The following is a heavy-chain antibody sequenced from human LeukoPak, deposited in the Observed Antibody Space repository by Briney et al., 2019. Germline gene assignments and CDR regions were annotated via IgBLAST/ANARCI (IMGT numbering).Heavy chain of an antibody. Sequence: PGGSLTLSCAASGLTFSGQWMNWVPQAPGQGVEWVANIKYDGSEEFYADSVKGRFTISRDNAKNSLSLQMNYVRAGDTAIYYCAYTNHLTYWGQGTLVTVSS. CDR2: IKYDGSEE. V-gene: IGHV3-7*01. CDR3: AYTNHLTY. J-gene: IGHJ4*02. CDR1: GLTFSGQW. D-gene: IGHD3-16*01.